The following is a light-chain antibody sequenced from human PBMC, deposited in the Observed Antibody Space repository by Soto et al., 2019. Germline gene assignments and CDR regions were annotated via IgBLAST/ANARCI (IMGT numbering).Light chain of an antibody. J-gene: IGLJ1*01. CDR2: DDN. Sequence: QSVLTQPPSVSAAPGQEATISCSGSSSNIGGNSVSWYQQLPGTAPKLLIYDDNKRPSGIPDRFSGSKSGTSATLGITGFQTGDEADYYCGSWDSSLCAYVFGTGTKVTVL. CDR3: GSWDSSLCAYV. CDR1: SSNIGGNS. V-gene: IGLV1-51*01.